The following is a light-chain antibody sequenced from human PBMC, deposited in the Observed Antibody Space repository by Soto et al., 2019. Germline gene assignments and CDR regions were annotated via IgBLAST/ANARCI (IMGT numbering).Light chain of an antibody. CDR2: EVS. Sequence: QSALTQPASVSGSPGQSIAISCTGTSSDVGRYNYVSWYQQHPGKAPKVIIYEVSYRPSGVSNRFSGSKSGNTASLTISGRQAEDEADYYCSAYTTSSTTLYVFGTGTKVTVL. CDR3: SAYTTSSTTLYV. V-gene: IGLV2-14*01. CDR1: SSDVGRYNY. J-gene: IGLJ1*01.